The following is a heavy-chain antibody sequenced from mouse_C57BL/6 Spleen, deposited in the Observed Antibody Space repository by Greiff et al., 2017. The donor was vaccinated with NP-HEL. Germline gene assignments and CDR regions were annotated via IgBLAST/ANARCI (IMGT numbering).Heavy chain of an antibody. CDR2: INPNNGGT. CDR1: GYTFTDYN. D-gene: IGHD2-3*01. V-gene: IGHV1-22*01. Sequence: VQLQQSGPELVKPGASVKMSCKASGYTFTDYNMHWVKQSHGKSLEWIGYINPNNGGTSYHQKFKGKATLTGNKSSSTAYMELSSLTSEDTAVYYCARCPYDCYIFFAMDYRGQGTSATGSS. J-gene: IGHJ4*01. CDR3: ARCPYDCYIFFAMDY.